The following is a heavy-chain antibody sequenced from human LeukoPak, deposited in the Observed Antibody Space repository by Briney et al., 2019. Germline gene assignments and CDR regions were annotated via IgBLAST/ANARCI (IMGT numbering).Heavy chain of an antibody. CDR3: ARENYDSSFFDI. J-gene: IGHJ3*02. V-gene: IGHV4-59*01. Sequence: SETLSLTCTVSGGSISGYYWSWFRQPPGKGLEWIGYIYYSGITNYNPSLKSRVTISVDTSKNQFSLKVSSVIAADTAVYYCARENYDSSFFDIWGQGTMVTVSS. CDR1: GGSISGYY. D-gene: IGHD3-22*01. CDR2: IYYSGIT.